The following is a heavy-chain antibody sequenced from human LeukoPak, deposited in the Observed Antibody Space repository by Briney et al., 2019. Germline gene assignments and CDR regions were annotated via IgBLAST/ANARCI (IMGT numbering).Heavy chain of an antibody. CDR1: GGSISSYY. J-gene: IGHJ4*02. CDR3: AREGWGYYFDF. D-gene: IGHD7-27*01. Sequence: PSATLSLTCTVAGGSISSYYWSWRRQPPGKGLEWIRYIYYTGTTNYNPSLKSRLTISVDTSKNQFSLNLSSVTSADTAVYYWAREGWGYYFDFWGQGTLVTVSS. V-gene: IGHV4-59*01. CDR2: IYYTGTT.